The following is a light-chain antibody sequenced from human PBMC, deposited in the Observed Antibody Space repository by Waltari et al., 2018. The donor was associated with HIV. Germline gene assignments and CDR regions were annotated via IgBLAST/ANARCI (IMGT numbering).Light chain of an antibody. CDR1: QSIRSW. J-gene: IGKJ3*01. V-gene: IGKV1-5*03. Sequence: DIQMTQSPSTLSASVGDRVTITCRASQSIRSWLAWYQQKPGKAPKVLIYKASSLQSGVPSRFSGSGSGTEFTLTISSLQPEDFATYYCLQGYSSIPTFGPGTKVEVK. CDR2: KAS. CDR3: LQGYSSIPT.